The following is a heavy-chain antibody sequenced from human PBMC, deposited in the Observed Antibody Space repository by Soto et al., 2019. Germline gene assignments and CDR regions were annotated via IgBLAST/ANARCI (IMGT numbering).Heavy chain of an antibody. CDR1: GFTFSSYD. CDR3: ARDRYCSGGSCYSRHGGGGMDV. J-gene: IGHJ6*02. D-gene: IGHD2-15*01. Sequence: GGSLRLSCAASGFTFSSYDMHWVRQATGKGLEWVSAIGTAGDTYYPGSVKGRFTISRENAKNSLYLQTNSLRAGDTAVYYCARDRYCSGGSCYSRHGGGGMDVWGQGTTVTVSS. V-gene: IGHV3-13*01. CDR2: IGTAGDT.